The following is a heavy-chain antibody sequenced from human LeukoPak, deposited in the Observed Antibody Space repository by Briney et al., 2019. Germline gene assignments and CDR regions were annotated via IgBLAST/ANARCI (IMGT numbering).Heavy chain of an antibody. CDR1: GFTFSSYA. CDR2: ISGSDGST. Sequence: PGGSLRLSCAASGFTFSSYAMTWVRQAPGKGLEWVSAISGSDGSTYYAGSVKGRFTISRDNSKNTLYLQMNSLRAEDTAVYYCAKPYNWNYFLAWGQGTLVTVSS. V-gene: IGHV3-23*01. D-gene: IGHD1-7*01. CDR3: AKPYNWNYFLA. J-gene: IGHJ5*02.